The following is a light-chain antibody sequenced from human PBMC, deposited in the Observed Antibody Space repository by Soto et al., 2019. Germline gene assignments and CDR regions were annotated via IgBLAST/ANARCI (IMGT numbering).Light chain of an antibody. Sequence: QSALTQPASVSGSPGQSITISCTGTSSDVGSHNLVSWYQQRPGIAPKLMIYEASKRPSGVSNRFSASKSGNRASLTISGLQAEDEADYYCCSYAGGGSLVFGGGTKLTVL. CDR2: EAS. CDR1: SSDVGSHNL. J-gene: IGLJ2*01. CDR3: CSYAGGGSLV. V-gene: IGLV2-23*01.